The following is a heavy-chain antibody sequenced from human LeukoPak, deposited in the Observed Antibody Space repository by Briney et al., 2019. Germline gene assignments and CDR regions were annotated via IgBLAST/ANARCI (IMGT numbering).Heavy chain of an antibody. V-gene: IGHV1-18*01. Sequence: GASVKVSCKASGYTFTSYGIRWVRQAPGQGLEWMGWISAYNGNTNYAQKLQGRVTMTTDTSTSTAYMELRSLRSDDTAVYYCARVSPLWFGESLWDYWGQGTLVTVSS. CDR2: ISAYNGNT. CDR3: ARVSPLWFGESLWDY. CDR1: GYTFTSYG. J-gene: IGHJ4*02. D-gene: IGHD3-10*01.